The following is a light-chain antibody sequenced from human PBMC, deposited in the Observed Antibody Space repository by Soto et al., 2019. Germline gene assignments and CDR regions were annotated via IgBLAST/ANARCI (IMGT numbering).Light chain of an antibody. CDR2: DAS. V-gene: IGKV3-11*01. CDR1: QSVGDY. J-gene: IGKJ2*01. Sequence: EIVLTQSPATLSLSPGERATLSCRASQSVGDYLAWYQQKLGQAPRLLIYDASNRATGIPARFSGSGSGTDFTLTISSLEPEDFVVYYCQQRSDWPSFGQGTKLEIK. CDR3: QQRSDWPS.